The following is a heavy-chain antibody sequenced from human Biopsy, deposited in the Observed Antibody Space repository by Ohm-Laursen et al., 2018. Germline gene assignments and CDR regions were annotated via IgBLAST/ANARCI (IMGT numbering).Heavy chain of an antibody. CDR2: INSDGSYT. Sequence: SLRLSCAASGFIFSSYWMHWVCQAPGKGLVWVARINSDGSYTTNVDSVKGRFTISRDNAKNTLHLQMNSLRAEDTAVYYCTGDSGGLGDYWGQGTLVTVSS. CDR3: TGDSGGLGDY. V-gene: IGHV3-74*03. CDR1: GFIFSSYW. J-gene: IGHJ4*02. D-gene: IGHD2-8*02.